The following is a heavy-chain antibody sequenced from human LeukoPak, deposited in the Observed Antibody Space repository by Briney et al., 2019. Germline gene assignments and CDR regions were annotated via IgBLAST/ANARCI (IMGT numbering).Heavy chain of an antibody. CDR3: ARSYWTGYHHLDF. D-gene: IGHD3/OR15-3a*01. V-gene: IGHV4-4*02. CDR1: GGSISSSYW. Sequence: SGTPSLTCAVSGGSISSSYWWTWVRQPPGKGLEWTGEIYHSGSTNYNPSLKSRLTISVDKSKNQFSLKLSSVTAADTAVYYCARSYWTGYHHLDFWGQGTLVTVSS. J-gene: IGHJ4*02. CDR2: IYHSGST.